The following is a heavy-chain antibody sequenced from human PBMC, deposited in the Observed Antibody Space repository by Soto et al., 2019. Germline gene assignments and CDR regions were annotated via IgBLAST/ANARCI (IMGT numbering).Heavy chain of an antibody. J-gene: IGHJ6*02. D-gene: IGHD2-15*01. CDR1: GFNFNSYT. CDR2: ISSSGYI. V-gene: IGHV3-21*01. Sequence: EVQLVESGGGLVKPGGSLRLSCAASGFNFNSYTINWVRQAPGKRLEWLSSISSSGYIFSTDSVRGRFTISRDNAKNSVDLPINRLRAQDKAVYFCARDCSGGSCDPRMDVWGQGTTVTVSS. CDR3: ARDCSGGSCDPRMDV.